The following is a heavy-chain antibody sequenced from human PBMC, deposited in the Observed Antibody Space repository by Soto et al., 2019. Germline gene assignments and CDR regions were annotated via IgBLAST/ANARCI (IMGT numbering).Heavy chain of an antibody. D-gene: IGHD3-3*01. CDR2: TYYRSKWYN. V-gene: IGHV6-1*01. Sequence: SQTLSLTCAISGDSVSSNSAAWNWIRQSPSRGLEWLGRTYYRSKWYNDYAVSVKSRITINPDTSKNQFSLQLNSVTPEDTAVYYCARSSYDFWRGYYIMFDPWGQGTLVTVSS. J-gene: IGHJ5*02. CDR3: ARSSYDFWRGYYIMFDP. CDR1: GDSVSSNSAA.